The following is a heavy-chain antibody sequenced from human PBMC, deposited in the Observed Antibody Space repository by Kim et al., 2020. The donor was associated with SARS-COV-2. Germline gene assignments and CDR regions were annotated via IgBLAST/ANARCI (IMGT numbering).Heavy chain of an antibody. J-gene: IGHJ2*01. CDR3: VSVAVGYSVNWFFDL. V-gene: IGHV4-39*01. D-gene: IGHD5-18*01. CDR1: GASINSDSYY. CDR2: IYYTGST. Sequence: SETLSLTCSVSGASINSDSYYWGWIRQPPRKGLEWIGTIYYTGSTFYSPSLGSRVTLSIDTSENQLSLRLGSATAADTATYYCVSVAVGYSVNWFFDLWGRGTLVRVSS.